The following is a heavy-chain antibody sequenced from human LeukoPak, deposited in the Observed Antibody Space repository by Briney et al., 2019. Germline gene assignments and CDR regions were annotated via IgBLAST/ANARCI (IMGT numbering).Heavy chain of an antibody. V-gene: IGHV3-74*01. CDR3: ARDRQYVMDV. CDR1: GFTFSSYW. Sequence: GSLRLSCAASGFTFSSYWMHWVRQAPGKGLVWVSRIHSDGISTSYADSVKGRFTISRDNAKNTLYLQMNSLRAEDTAVYYCARDRQYVMDVWGQGTTVTVSS. CDR2: IHSDGIST. J-gene: IGHJ6*02.